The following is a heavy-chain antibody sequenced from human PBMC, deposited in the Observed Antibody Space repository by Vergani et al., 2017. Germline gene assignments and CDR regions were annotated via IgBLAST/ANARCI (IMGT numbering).Heavy chain of an antibody. V-gene: IGHV3-74*03. D-gene: IGHD6-13*01. CDR2: ISPDGRTT. CDR1: GFSFRTFS. CDR3: VKDIAASGNYWYFDL. J-gene: IGHJ2*01. Sequence: DVDLVESGGGFVQPGGSRRLSCAASGFSFRTFSMFWVRQPPGKGLAWVSKISPDGRTTEYADSVRGRFTISRDNANNSLYLQMNSLRAVDTALYYCVKDIAASGNYWYFDLWGRGTLVTVSS.